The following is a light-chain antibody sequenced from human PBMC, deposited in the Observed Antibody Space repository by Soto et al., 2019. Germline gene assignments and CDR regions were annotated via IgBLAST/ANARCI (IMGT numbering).Light chain of an antibody. V-gene: IGLV2-8*01. J-gene: IGLJ2*01. CDR2: EVS. Sequence: QSALTQPPSASGSPGQSVTISCTGTNSDAGGYTYVSWYQQHPGKAPKLMIYEVSKRPSGVPDRFSGSKSGNTASLTVSGLQAEDEADYYCSSYAGSNNFVVFGGGTKLTVL. CDR1: NSDAGGYTY. CDR3: SSYAGSNNFVV.